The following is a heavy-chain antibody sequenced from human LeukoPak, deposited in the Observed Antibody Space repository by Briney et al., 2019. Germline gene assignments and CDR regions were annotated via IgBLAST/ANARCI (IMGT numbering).Heavy chain of an antibody. J-gene: IGHJ4*02. CDR2: ISAYNGNT. CDR1: GYTFTSYG. CDR3: ARAKRGYSGYDFTEVIDY. V-gene: IGHV1-18*04. D-gene: IGHD5-12*01. Sequence: ASVKVSCKASGYTFTSYGISWVRQAPGQGLEWMGWISAYNGNTNYAQKLHGRVTMTTDTSTSTAYMELRSLRSDDTAVYYCARAKRGYSGYDFTEVIDYWGQGTLVTVSS.